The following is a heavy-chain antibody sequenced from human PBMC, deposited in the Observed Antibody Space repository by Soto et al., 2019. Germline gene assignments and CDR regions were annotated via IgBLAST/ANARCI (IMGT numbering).Heavy chain of an antibody. Sequence: SVKVSCKASGFTFTSSAVQWVRQARGQRLEWIGWIVVGSGNTNYSQKFQERVTITRDMSTSTAYMELSSLRSEDTAVYYCATSVGAVADPGPWGQGTLVTVSS. V-gene: IGHV1-58*01. D-gene: IGHD6-19*01. J-gene: IGHJ5*02. CDR2: IVVGSGNT. CDR3: ATSVGAVADPGP. CDR1: GFTFTSSA.